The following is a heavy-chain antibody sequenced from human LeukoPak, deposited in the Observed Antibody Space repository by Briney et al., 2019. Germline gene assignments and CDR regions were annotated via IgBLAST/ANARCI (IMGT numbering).Heavy chain of an antibody. V-gene: IGHV3-9*01. D-gene: IGHD3-22*01. CDR2: ISWNSRSI. CDR3: AKDSSSGYYRHLDY. Sequence: GGSLRLSCVASGFTFHDYGIHWVRQAPGKGLEWVSCISWNSRSIGYADSVKGRFTFSRGNAKNSLYLQMNSLRVEDTAFYYCAKDSSSGYYRHLDYWGQGIQVTVSS. CDR1: GFTFHDYG. J-gene: IGHJ4*02.